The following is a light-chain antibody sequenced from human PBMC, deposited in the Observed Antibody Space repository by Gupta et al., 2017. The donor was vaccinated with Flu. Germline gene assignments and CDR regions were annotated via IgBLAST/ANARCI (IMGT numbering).Light chain of an antibody. Sequence: SVIRQPPSVSWAPGPGVTISCTGSRSNIGAGYDVHWYQQLPVAAPRLLIYGENIRPSGVPRRFSASKSGTSASLAISGLQAEDEADYYCQSHDSSLSGSVFGGGTRLTVL. CDR1: RSNIGAGYD. J-gene: IGLJ3*02. CDR3: QSHDSSLSGSV. CDR2: GEN. V-gene: IGLV1-40*01.